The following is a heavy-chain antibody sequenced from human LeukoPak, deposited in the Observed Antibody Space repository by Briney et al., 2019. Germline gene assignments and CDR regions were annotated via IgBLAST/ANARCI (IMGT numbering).Heavy chain of an antibody. CDR1: GGSISSYY. Sequence: SETLSLTCTVSGGSISSYYWSWIRQPPGKGLEWIGYIYYSGSTNYNPSLKSRVTISVDTSKNQFSLKLSSVTAADTAVYYCAEQWGEFRNLAGYPLPVRYFEFRGPGT. D-gene: IGHD3-9*01. CDR2: IYYSGST. J-gene: IGHJ4*02. CDR3: AEQWGEFRNLAGYPLPVRYFEF. V-gene: IGHV4-59*08.